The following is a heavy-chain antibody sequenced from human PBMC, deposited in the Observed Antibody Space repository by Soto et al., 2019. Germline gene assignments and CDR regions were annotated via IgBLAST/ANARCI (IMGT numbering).Heavy chain of an antibody. D-gene: IGHD3-10*01. V-gene: IGHV1-18*01. J-gene: IGHJ6*02. CDR2: ISDYNGNT. Sequence: QVQLVQSGAEVKKPGASVKVSCKASGYSFTTYGISWVRQAPGQGLEWMGWISDYNGNTNYEKKFQGRVTMTTDTSTRTAYMELKSLRSDDTAVYYCSREGYYPGSESYSPPRYYGMDVWGQGTTVTVS. CDR1: GYSFTTYG. CDR3: SREGYYPGSESYSPPRYYGMDV.